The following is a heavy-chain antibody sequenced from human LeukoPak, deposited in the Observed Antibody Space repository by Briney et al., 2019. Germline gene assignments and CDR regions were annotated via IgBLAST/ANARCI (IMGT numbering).Heavy chain of an antibody. V-gene: IGHV5-51*01. Sequence: GGSLKISFKGSGYRFTSYWIGWVRPMPGKGLEWMGIIYPGDSDPRYSPSFQGQVTISADKSISTAYLQSSSLKASDTAMYYCARLPPLLWFGAPPDFYMDVWGKGTTVTVSS. CDR2: IYPGDSDP. CDR3: ARLPPLLWFGAPPDFYMDV. D-gene: IGHD3-10*01. J-gene: IGHJ6*03. CDR1: GYRFTSYW.